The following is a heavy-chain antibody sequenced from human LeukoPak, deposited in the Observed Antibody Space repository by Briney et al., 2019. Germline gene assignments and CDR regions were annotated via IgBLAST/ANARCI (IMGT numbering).Heavy chain of an antibody. J-gene: IGHJ5*02. CDR3: AQASSYTEAIRYNPSWFGP. CDR1: GGPFSGFF. D-gene: IGHD3-10*01. Sequence: MTPETLSLTCANYGGPFSGFFWSWIRQPPGKGLEWIGEINDGGRTNYNPSLQSRVTISIDTSKNQFSLKLTSVTAADTAVYYCAQASSYTEAIRYNPSWFGPWGQGTLVTVSS. CDR2: INDGGRT. V-gene: IGHV4-34*01.